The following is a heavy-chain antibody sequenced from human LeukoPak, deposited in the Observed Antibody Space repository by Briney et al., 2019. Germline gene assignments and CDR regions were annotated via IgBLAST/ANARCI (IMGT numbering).Heavy chain of an antibody. CDR3: AKDRIYADGLWDFDY. CDR1: GFTFSTYT. Sequence: GGPLRLSCTASGFTFSTYTMSWVRQAPGEGLKWVSGILTSGGTYYADSVKGRFTISRDNSKNTLYLQMNSLRADDTAVYYCAKDRIYADGLWDFDYWGQGTLVTVSS. J-gene: IGHJ4*02. D-gene: IGHD3-10*01. V-gene: IGHV3-23*01. CDR2: ILTSGGT.